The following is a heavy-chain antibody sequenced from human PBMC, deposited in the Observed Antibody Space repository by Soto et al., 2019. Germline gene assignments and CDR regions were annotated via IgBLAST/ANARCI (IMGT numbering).Heavy chain of an antibody. Sequence: SETLSLTCTVSGGSISSGDYYWSWIRQPPGKGLEWIGYIYYSGSTYYNPSLKSRVTISVDTSKNQFSLKLSSVTAADTAVYYCARGYYGSGSYSGYYYGIDVWGQGTTVTVSS. CDR1: GGSISSGDYY. D-gene: IGHD3-10*01. CDR3: ARGYYGSGSYSGYYYGIDV. J-gene: IGHJ6*02. CDR2: IYYSGST. V-gene: IGHV4-30-4*01.